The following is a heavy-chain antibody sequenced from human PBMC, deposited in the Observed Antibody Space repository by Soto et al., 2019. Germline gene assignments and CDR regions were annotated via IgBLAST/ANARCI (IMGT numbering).Heavy chain of an antibody. Sequence: PGGSLRLSCAASGVTVSSNYMSWVRQAPGKGLEWVSVIYSGGSTYYADSVKGRFTISRDNSKNMLYLQMNSLRAEDTAVYYCARERYCSSTSCYLDAFDIWGQGTMVTVSS. CDR1: GVTVSSNY. D-gene: IGHD2-2*01. CDR2: IYSGGST. CDR3: ARERYCSSTSCYLDAFDI. J-gene: IGHJ3*02. V-gene: IGHV3-66*01.